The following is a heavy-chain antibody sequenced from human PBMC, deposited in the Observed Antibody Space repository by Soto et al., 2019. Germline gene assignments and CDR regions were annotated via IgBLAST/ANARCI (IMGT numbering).Heavy chain of an antibody. V-gene: IGHV4-31*03. CDR1: GGSISSGGYY. CDR2: IYYSGRT. Sequence: QVQLQASGPGLVKPSQTLSLTCTVSGGSISSGGYYWSWIRQHPGTGLEWIGYIYYSGRTYYNPSLKSRVTISVDTSKNQFSLKLSSVTAADTAVYYCARDSGYSYGYAIDYWGQGTLVTVSS. D-gene: IGHD5-18*01. J-gene: IGHJ4*02. CDR3: ARDSGYSYGYAIDY.